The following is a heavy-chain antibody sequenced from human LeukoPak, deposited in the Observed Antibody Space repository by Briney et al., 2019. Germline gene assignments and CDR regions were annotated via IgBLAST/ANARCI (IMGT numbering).Heavy chain of an antibody. CDR1: GFTFSSYG. V-gene: IGHV3-30*02. CDR2: IRYDGGNK. D-gene: IGHD6-6*01. J-gene: IGHJ4*02. Sequence: PGGSLRLSCAASGFTFSSYGMHWVRQAPGKGLEWVAFIRYDGGNKYYADSVKGRFTISRDNSKNTLYLQMNSLRAEDTAVYYCAKDKSRIAALHYFDYWGQGTLVTVSS. CDR3: AKDKSRIAALHYFDY.